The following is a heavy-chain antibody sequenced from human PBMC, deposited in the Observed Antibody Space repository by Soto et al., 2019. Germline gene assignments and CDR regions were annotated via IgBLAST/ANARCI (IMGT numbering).Heavy chain of an antibody. CDR2: IYPGDSDT. Sequence: GESLKISCNGSGYSFTSYWIGWVRQMPGKGLEWMGIIYPGDSDTRYSPSFQGQVTISADKSISTAYLQWSSLKASDTAMYYCASSRAANSSSTLYYYYYGMDVWGQGTTVTVS. CDR3: ASSRAANSSSTLYYYYYGMDV. CDR1: GYSFTSYW. V-gene: IGHV5-51*01. D-gene: IGHD6-6*01. J-gene: IGHJ6*02.